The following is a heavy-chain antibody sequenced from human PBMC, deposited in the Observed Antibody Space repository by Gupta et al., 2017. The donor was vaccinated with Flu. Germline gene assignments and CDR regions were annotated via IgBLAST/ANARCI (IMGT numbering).Heavy chain of an antibody. V-gene: IGHV4-34*01. J-gene: IGHJ5*02. Sequence: WIGEINHSGSTNYNPSLKSRVTISVDTSKNQFSLKLSSVTAADTAVYYCARGRRCLGYCSSTSLTVQGRFDPWGQGTLVTVSS. CDR2: INHSGST. CDR3: ARGRRCLGYCSSTSLTVQGRFDP. D-gene: IGHD2-2*01.